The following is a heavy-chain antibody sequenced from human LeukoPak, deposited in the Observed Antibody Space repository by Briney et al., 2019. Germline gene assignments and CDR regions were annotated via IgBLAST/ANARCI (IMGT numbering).Heavy chain of an antibody. Sequence: SDTLSLTCNVSGGSVTSHYWNWIRRPPGKGLEWIGYLYHTGITKYNPSLKSRVSMSVDTSKNQFFLKVNSVTAADTAVYDCVRSVDYFDNTGPHMMFDYWGQGSLVTVSS. CDR1: GGSVTSHY. D-gene: IGHD3-22*01. CDR3: VRSVDYFDNTGPHMMFDY. CDR2: LYHTGIT. V-gene: IGHV4-59*02. J-gene: IGHJ4*02.